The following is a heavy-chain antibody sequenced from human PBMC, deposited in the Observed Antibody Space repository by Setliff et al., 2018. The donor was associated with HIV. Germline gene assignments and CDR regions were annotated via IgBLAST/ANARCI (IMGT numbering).Heavy chain of an antibody. V-gene: IGHV1-8*02. J-gene: IGHJ4*02. CDR1: GYTFTSND. CDR2: MNPNSGNT. D-gene: IGHD2-8*01. Sequence: ASVKVSCKASGYTFTSNDINWVRQATGQGLEWMGWMNPNSGNTGYAQKFQGRVTMTRNTSISTVYMELNSLRSEDTAVHYCARGRFCTTLSCPYYFDYWGQGTLVTVSS. CDR3: ARGRFCTTLSCPYYFDY.